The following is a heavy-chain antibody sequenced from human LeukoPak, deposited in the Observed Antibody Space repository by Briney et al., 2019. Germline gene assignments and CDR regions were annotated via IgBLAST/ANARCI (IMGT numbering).Heavy chain of an antibody. Sequence: ASVKVSCKASGGTFSSYAISWVRQAPGQGLEWMGGIIPIFGTANYAQKFQGRVTITTDESTSTAYMELSGLRSEDTAVYYCARASPLGYCSGGSCYSGYFDYWGQGTLVTVSS. CDR1: GGTFSSYA. J-gene: IGHJ4*02. CDR3: ARASPLGYCSGGSCYSGYFDY. CDR2: IIPIFGTA. D-gene: IGHD2-15*01. V-gene: IGHV1-69*05.